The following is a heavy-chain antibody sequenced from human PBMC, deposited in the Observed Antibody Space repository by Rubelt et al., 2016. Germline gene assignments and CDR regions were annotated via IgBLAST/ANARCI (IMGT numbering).Heavy chain of an antibody. V-gene: IGHV4-59*03. CDR2: IHYSGAT. Sequence: QVQLQESGPGLVKPSETLSLTCTVSGGSISSYYWTWIRRPPGKGLEWIGYIHYSGATKHSSSLRSRVTLSVDTSKNQVALKLSSVTTADTAVYYCAGFCGGGSCPDHWGQGTLVTVSS. J-gene: IGHJ4*02. CDR3: AGFCGGGSCPDH. D-gene: IGHD2-15*01. CDR1: GGSISSYY.